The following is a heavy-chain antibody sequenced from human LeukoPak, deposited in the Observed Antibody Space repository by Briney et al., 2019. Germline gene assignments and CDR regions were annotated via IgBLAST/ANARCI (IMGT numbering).Heavy chain of an antibody. D-gene: IGHD2-2*01. CDR3: ARGRKYQLLPYYYYYMDV. CDR2: INHSGST. Sequence: SETLSLTCAVSGGSFSGYYWSWIRQPPGKGLEWIGEINHSGSTNYNPSLKSRVTISVDTSKNQFSLKLSSVTAADTAVYYCARGRKYQLLPYYYYYMDVWGKGTTVTVSS. V-gene: IGHV4-34*01. CDR1: GGSFSGYY. J-gene: IGHJ6*03.